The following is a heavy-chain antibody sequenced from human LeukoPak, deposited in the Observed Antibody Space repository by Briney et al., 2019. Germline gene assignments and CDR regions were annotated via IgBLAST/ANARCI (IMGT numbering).Heavy chain of an antibody. Sequence: PGGSLRLSCAASGFTFSSYGMHWVRQAPGKGLEWVAVISYDGSNKYYADSVKGRFTISRDNSKNTLYLQMNSLRAEDTAVYYCARGRLGELVPTEYFQHWGQGTLVTVSS. CDR1: GFTFSSYG. CDR2: ISYDGSNK. D-gene: IGHD3-16*01. V-gene: IGHV3-30*03. J-gene: IGHJ1*01. CDR3: ARGRLGELVPTEYFQH.